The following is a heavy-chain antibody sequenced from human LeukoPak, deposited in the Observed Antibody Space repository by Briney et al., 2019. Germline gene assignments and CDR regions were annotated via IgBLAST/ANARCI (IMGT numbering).Heavy chain of an antibody. Sequence: RAGGSLRLSCAASGFTFDDYTMHWVRQAPGKGLEWVSLISWDGNSTYYADSLKGRFTISRDNSKNSLYLQMNSLRAEDTAFYYCAKGKWLEGWDYFDYWGQGTLVTVSS. V-gene: IGHV3-43*01. CDR3: AKGKWLEGWDYFDY. D-gene: IGHD3-22*01. CDR1: GFTFDDYT. J-gene: IGHJ4*02. CDR2: ISWDGNST.